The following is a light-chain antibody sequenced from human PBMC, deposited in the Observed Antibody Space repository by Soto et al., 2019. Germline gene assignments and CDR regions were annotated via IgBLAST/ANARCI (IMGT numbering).Light chain of an antibody. V-gene: IGKV1-5*03. CDR3: QQYNSYSPLT. J-gene: IGKJ4*01. CDR2: KAS. Sequence: DIQMTQSPSTLSASVGDRVTITCRASQSINNWLAWYQLKPGKAPKLLIFKASSLESGVPSRFSGSGSGTEFTLTISSLQPDDFATYFCQQYNSYSPLTFGGGTKVDIK. CDR1: QSINNW.